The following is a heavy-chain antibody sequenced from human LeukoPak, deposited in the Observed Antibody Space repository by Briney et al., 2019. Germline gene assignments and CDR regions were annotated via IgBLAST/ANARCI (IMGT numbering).Heavy chain of an antibody. D-gene: IGHD3-10*01. V-gene: IGHV5-51*01. Sequence: GESLKISCKGSGYSFTSYWIGWVRQMPGKGLEWMGIIYPGDSDTRYSPSFQGQVTISADKSISTAYLQWSSLKASDTAMYYCARHPFGDYYGSGISPAPVDYWGQGTLVTVSS. J-gene: IGHJ4*02. CDR3: ARHPFGDYYGSGISPAPVDY. CDR1: GYSFTSYW. CDR2: IYPGDSDT.